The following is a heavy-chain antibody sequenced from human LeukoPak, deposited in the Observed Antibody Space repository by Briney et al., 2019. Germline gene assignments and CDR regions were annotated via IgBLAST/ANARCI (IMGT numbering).Heavy chain of an antibody. V-gene: IGHV3-48*02. J-gene: IGHJ4*02. Sequence: GGSLRLSRAASGFTFSGYSMSWVRQAPGKGLEWISYISSTSSTIRSADSVEGRVTISRDNAKNSLYLQMNSLRDEDTAVYYCVRTRAGYFFDYWGQGSLVTVSS. CDR2: ISSTSSTI. CDR3: VRTRAGYFFDY. CDR1: GFTFSGYS.